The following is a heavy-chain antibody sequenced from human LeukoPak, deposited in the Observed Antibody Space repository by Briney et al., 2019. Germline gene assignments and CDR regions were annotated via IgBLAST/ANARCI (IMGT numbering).Heavy chain of an antibody. D-gene: IGHD2-21*02. CDR1: GFTFTSYW. Sequence: GGSLRLSCAASGFTFTSYWMTWVRQAPGKGLEWVANTKHDGSERYYVDSVKGRFTISRDNVKNSLFLQMDSLRAEDTAVYYCARGGLYGDYYFDYWGQGTLVAVTS. J-gene: IGHJ4*02. CDR3: ARGGLYGDYYFDY. CDR2: TKHDGSER. V-gene: IGHV3-7*04.